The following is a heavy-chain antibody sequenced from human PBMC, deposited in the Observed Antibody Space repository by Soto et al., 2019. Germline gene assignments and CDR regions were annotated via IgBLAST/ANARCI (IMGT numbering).Heavy chain of an antibody. CDR2: IRQDGHEK. CDR3: ARDLPGYCSTTNCYYYFD. D-gene: IGHD2-2*01. V-gene: IGHV3-7*03. Sequence: EVQLVESGGALVQPGGSLRLSCAVSGFTFTSYSMSWVRQAPGEGLEWVANIRQDGHEKYYFDSVRGRSTISRDNAQNSLYLQMDSLRAEDTAMYYCARDLPGYCSTTNCYYYFDFGAREPWSPSPQ. CDR1: GFTFTSYS. J-gene: IGHJ4*02.